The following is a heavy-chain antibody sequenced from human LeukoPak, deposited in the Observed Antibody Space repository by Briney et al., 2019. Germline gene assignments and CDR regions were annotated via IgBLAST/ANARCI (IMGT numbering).Heavy chain of an antibody. CDR1: GGSISSGGYY. V-gene: IGHV4-31*03. CDR3: ARHKVTGYDFWSGYPEEVYFDL. J-gene: IGHJ2*01. Sequence: PSETLSLTCTVSGGSISSGGYYWSWIRQHPGKGLEWIGYIYYSGSTYYNPSLKSRVTISVDTSKNQFSLKLSSVTAADTAVYYCARHKVTGYDFWSGYPEEVYFDLWGRGTLVTVSS. D-gene: IGHD3-3*01. CDR2: IYYSGST.